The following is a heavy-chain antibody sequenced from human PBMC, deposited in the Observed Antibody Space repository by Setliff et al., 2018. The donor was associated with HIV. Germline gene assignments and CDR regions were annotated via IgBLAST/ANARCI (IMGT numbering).Heavy chain of an antibody. V-gene: IGHV1-2*02. Sequence: ASVKVSCKASGYSFSDYYIHWVRQAPGHGFQWMGWISPKYGGTNYAQNFQGRVTMTRDTSISTVYMELNRLRSDDTAVYYCARDWAASGNFLLREYFHHWGQGTLVTVSS. CDR2: ISPKYGGT. CDR1: GYSFSDYY. CDR3: ARDWAASGNFLLREYFHH. D-gene: IGHD3-3*01. J-gene: IGHJ1*01.